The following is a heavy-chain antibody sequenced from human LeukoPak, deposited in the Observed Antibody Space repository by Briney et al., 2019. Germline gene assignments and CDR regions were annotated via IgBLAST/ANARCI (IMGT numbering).Heavy chain of an antibody. Sequence: GGSLRLSCAAPVFTVSSNYMSWGRQALGKGLEWVSVIYSGGSTYYADSVKGRFTISRDNSKNTLYLQMNSLRAEDTAVYYCARHFGADSSGYYSVGYWGQGTLVTVSS. V-gene: IGHV3-66*04. CDR1: VFTVSSNY. J-gene: IGHJ4*02. CDR3: ARHFGADSSGYYSVGY. D-gene: IGHD3-22*01. CDR2: IYSGGST.